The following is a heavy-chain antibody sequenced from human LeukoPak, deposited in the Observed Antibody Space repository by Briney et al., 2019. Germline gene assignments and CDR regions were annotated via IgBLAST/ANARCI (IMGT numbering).Heavy chain of an antibody. CDR1: GFTFSSYR. V-gene: IGHV3-15*01. Sequence: GGSLRLPCAASGFTFSSYRMNWVRRAPGKGLEWIGRIKSKSDGGTTDYAAPVKGRFTTSRDDSKNTLYLQMNSLKTEDTAVYYCTTDPRNWGQGTLVTVSS. CDR3: TTDPRN. J-gene: IGHJ4*02. CDR2: IKSKSDGGTT.